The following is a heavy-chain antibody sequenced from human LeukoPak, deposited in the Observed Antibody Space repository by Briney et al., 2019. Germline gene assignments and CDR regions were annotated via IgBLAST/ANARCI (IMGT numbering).Heavy chain of an antibody. V-gene: IGHV4-4*07. Sequence: PSETLSLTCNFSTDSMTYIFWSWIRQPAGKGLEWIGRIYSSGSAHYNPSLKSRVTMSVDTSKNQVSLNLSSVTAADTAVYYCARESMYDYGDGNYFFYYLDVWGQGTTVTVSS. CDR3: ARESMYDYGDGNYFFYYLDV. J-gene: IGHJ6*03. CDR1: TDSMTYIF. CDR2: IYSSGSA. D-gene: IGHD4-17*01.